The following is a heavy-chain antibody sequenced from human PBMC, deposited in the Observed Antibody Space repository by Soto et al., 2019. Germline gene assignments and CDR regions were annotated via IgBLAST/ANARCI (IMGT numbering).Heavy chain of an antibody. CDR3: AKDNGNYGSGSFSH. J-gene: IGHJ4*02. D-gene: IGHD3-10*01. Sequence: EVQLLESGGGLVQPGGSLRLSCAASGFTFSSYAMSWVRQAPGKGLEWVSGLSGTGDSTVYANSVKGRFTISRDDSKTTLYLQMSSLRAEDTAIYYCAKDNGNYGSGSFSHWGQGTLVTVSS. CDR1: GFTFSSYA. V-gene: IGHV3-23*01. CDR2: LSGTGDST.